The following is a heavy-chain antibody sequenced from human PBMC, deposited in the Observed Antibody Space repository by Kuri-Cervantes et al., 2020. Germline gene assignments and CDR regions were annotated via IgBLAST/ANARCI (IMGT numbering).Heavy chain of an antibody. Sequence: ASVKVSCKASGYTFTSYGISWVRQAPGQGLEWMGWINTNTGNPTYAQGFTGRFVFSLDTSVSTAYLQINSLKAEDTAVYHCARDRGATNYYSSGSYYRGFPWGQGTLVTVSS. D-gene: IGHD3-10*01. J-gene: IGHJ5*02. CDR2: INTNTGNP. V-gene: IGHV7-4-1*02. CDR1: GYTFTSYG. CDR3: ARDRGATNYYSSGSYYRGFP.